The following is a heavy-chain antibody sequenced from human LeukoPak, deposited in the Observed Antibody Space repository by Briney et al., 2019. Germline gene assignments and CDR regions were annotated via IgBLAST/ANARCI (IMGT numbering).Heavy chain of an antibody. V-gene: IGHV3-30*18. J-gene: IGHJ4*02. D-gene: IGHD6-13*01. CDR2: ISYDGSNK. Sequence: GGSLRLSCAASGFTFSSYGMHWVRQAPGKGLEWVAVISYDGSNKYYADSVKGRFTISRDNSKNTLYLQMSSLRAEDTAVYYCAKGKAAAARTSAGYWGQGTLVTVSS. CDR3: AKGKAAAARTSAGY. CDR1: GFTFSSYG.